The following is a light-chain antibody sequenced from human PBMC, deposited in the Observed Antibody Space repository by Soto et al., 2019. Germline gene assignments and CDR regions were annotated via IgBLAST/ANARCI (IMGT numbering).Light chain of an antibody. CDR3: RQHASSLT. J-gene: IGKJ1*01. V-gene: IGKV3-20*01. Sequence: DIVLTQSPASLSLPPGERATLSCRASQSVSSSFLAWYQQKPGQAPRLLIYGASRGATGIADRFTGSGSETDFTLTISKLEPEDYSVYYCRQHASSLTFGLGTKVEIK. CDR2: GAS. CDR1: QSVSSSF.